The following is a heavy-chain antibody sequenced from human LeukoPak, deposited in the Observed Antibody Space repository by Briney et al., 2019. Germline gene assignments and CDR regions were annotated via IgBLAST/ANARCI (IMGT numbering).Heavy chain of an antibody. V-gene: IGHV4-4*07. CDR2: IYTSGST. J-gene: IGHJ3*02. CDR3: ARDGEEQLGDDAFDI. CDR1: GGSISSYY. Sequence: PSETLSLTCTVSGGSISSYYWSWIRQPAGKGLEWIGRIYTSGSTNYNPSLKSRVTMSVDTSKNQFSLKLSSVTAADTAVYYCARDGEEQLGDDAFDIWGQGTMVTVSS. D-gene: IGHD6-13*01.